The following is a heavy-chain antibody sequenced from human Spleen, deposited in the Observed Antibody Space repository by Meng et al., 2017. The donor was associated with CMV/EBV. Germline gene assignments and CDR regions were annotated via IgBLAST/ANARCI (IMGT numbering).Heavy chain of an antibody. Sequence: ASGYTFTSYGISWVRQAPGQGRGGMGWISVYNSNTNYAQKLQGRVTMTTDTSTSTAYMELRSLRSDDTAVYYCARGPIIMVVMGFDYWGQGTLVTVSS. CDR3: ARGPIIMVVMGFDY. V-gene: IGHV1-18*01. CDR2: ISVYNSNT. J-gene: IGHJ4*02. D-gene: IGHD2-21*01. CDR1: GYTFTSYG.